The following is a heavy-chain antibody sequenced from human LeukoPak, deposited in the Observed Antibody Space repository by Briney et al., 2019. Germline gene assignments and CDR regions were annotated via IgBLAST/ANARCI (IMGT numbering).Heavy chain of an antibody. CDR2: ISAYNGNT. Sequence: ASVKVSCKASGYTFTSYGISWVRQAPGQGLEWMGWISAYNGNTNYAQKLQGRVTMTRDTSISTAYMELSRLRSDDTAVYYCARLPALQDAFDIWGQGTMVTVSS. J-gene: IGHJ3*02. CDR3: ARLPALQDAFDI. V-gene: IGHV1-18*01. CDR1: GYTFTSYG.